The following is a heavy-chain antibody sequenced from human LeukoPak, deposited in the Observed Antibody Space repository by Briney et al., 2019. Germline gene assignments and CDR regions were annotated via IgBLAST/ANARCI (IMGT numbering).Heavy chain of an antibody. CDR3: ARGLPGSSGYFHPDRYFDY. J-gene: IGHJ4*02. CDR2: ISAYNGNT. V-gene: IGHV1-18*01. Sequence: GASVKVSCKASGYTFTSYGISWVRQAPGQGLEWMGWISAYNGNTNYAQKLQGRVTMTTDTSTSTAYMELRSLRSDDTAVYYCARGLPGSSGYFHPDRYFDYWGQGTLVTVSS. CDR1: GYTFTSYG. D-gene: IGHD3-22*01.